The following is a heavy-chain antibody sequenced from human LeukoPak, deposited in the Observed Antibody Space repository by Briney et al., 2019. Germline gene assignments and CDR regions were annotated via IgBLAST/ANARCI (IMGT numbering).Heavy chain of an antibody. J-gene: IGHJ4*02. CDR3: AKGGKWDVTPFDY. V-gene: IGHV3-23*01. CDR2: ISASGGST. CDR1: GFTFSSSA. Sequence: GGSLRLSCAASGFTFSSSAMSWVRQVPGKGLEWVSGISASGGSTSYADSVKGRFTISRDNSKNTLYLQVNSLRAEDTAVYYCAKGGKWDVTPFDYWGQGTLVTVSS. D-gene: IGHD1-26*01.